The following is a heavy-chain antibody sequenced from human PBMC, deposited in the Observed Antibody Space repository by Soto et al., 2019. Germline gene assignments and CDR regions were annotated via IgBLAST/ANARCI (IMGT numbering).Heavy chain of an antibody. J-gene: IGHJ4*02. CDR3: AREVLVRGLYYFDD. Sequence: SETLSLTCTVSGGSISSGDYYWSWMRQPPGKGLEWIGYIHYSGSTYYNPSLKSRITISVDTPKNQFSLKLSSVTAADTAVYYCAREVLVRGLYYFDDWGQGTRVTVSS. CDR2: IHYSGST. V-gene: IGHV4-30-4*01. D-gene: IGHD3-10*01. CDR1: GGSISSGDYY.